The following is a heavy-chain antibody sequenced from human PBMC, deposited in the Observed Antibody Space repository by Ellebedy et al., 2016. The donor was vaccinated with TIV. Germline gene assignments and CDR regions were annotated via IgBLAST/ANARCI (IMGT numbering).Heavy chain of an antibody. CDR2: IYAGGTT. CDR3: ARVDIWRWYYFDS. J-gene: IGHJ4*02. Sequence: GGSLRLSCAASGFSVTNNYMSWVRQAPGQGLEWVSLIYAGGTTNYADSVKGRFTISRDTSNNTVHLEMNSLRAEDTAIYYCARVDIWRWYYFDSWGQGTLVTVSS. D-gene: IGHD3-3*01. V-gene: IGHV3-53*01. CDR1: GFSVTNNY.